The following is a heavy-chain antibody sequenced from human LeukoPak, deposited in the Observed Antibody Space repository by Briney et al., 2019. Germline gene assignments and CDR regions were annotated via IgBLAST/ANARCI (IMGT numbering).Heavy chain of an antibody. V-gene: IGHV4-4*07. CDR1: GGSISSYY. Sequence: SETLSLTCTVSGGSISSYYWSWIRQPAGKGLESIGRIYTSGSTNYNPSLKSRVTMSVDTSKNQFSLKLSSVTAADTAVYYCARDEPSGWYMDYWGQGTLVTVSS. CDR2: IYTSGST. J-gene: IGHJ4*02. CDR3: ARDEPSGWYMDY. D-gene: IGHD6-19*01.